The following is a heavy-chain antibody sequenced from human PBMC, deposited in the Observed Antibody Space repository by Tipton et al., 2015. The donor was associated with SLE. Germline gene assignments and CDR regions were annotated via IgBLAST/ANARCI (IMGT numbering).Heavy chain of an antibody. D-gene: IGHD3-3*01. V-gene: IGHV4-59*11. CDR1: GGSISSHY. CDR3: AGLADFGMDV. CDR2: VYHSGST. Sequence: TLSLTCTVSGGSISSHYWSWIRQSPEKGLEWIGYVYHSGSTNYNPSLKGRVTISVDKSKKQYFLNLSSVTAADTAVYYCAGLADFGMDVWGQGTTVSVSS. J-gene: IGHJ6*02.